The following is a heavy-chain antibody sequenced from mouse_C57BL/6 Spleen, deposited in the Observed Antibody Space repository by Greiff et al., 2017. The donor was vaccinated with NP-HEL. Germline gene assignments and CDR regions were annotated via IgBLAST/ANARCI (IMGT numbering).Heavy chain of an antibody. D-gene: IGHD1-1*01. Sequence: QVQLQQSGAELVKPGASVKLSCKASGYTFTSYWMQWVKQRPGQGLEWIGEIDPSDSYTNYNQKFKGKATLTVDTSSSTAYMQLSSLTSDDSAVFYCARQDYGSSFDYWGQGTTLTVSS. V-gene: IGHV1-50*01. J-gene: IGHJ2*01. CDR1: GYTFTSYW. CDR3: ARQDYGSSFDY. CDR2: IDPSDSYT.